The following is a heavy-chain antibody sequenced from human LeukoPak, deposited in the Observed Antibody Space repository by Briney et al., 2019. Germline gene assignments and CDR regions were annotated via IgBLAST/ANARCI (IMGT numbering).Heavy chain of an antibody. CDR2: IKQDGSEK. CDR3: ARDRYSST. D-gene: IGHD6-13*01. Sequence: PGGSLRLSCAASGFTFSSYWMTWVRQAPGEGLEWVANIKQDGSEKYYVDFVKGRFTISRDNAKNSLYLQMNSLRGDDTAVYYCARDRYSSTWGQGTLVTVSS. J-gene: IGHJ5*02. CDR1: GFTFSSYW. V-gene: IGHV3-7*01.